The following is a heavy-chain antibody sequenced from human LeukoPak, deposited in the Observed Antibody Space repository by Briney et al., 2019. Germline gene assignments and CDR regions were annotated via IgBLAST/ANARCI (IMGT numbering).Heavy chain of an antibody. Sequence: GGSLRLSCAASGFTFSSYGMHWVRQAPGKGLEWVAVISYDGSNKYYADSVKGRFTISRDNSKNTLYLQMNSLRAEDTAVYYCAKVKEYQHNWFDPWGQGTLVTVSS. J-gene: IGHJ5*02. CDR3: AKVKEYQHNWFDP. CDR1: GFTFSSYG. CDR2: ISYDGSNK. D-gene: IGHD2-2*01. V-gene: IGHV3-30*18.